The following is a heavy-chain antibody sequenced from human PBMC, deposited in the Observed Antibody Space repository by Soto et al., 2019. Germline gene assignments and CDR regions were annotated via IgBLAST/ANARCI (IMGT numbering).Heavy chain of an antibody. CDR3: AKDMGGYSYGRGRGAFDI. V-gene: IGHV3-9*01. CDR1: GFTFDDYA. J-gene: IGHJ3*02. Sequence: EVQLVESGGGLVQPGRSLRLSCAASGFTFDDYAMHWVRQAPGKGLEWVSGISWNSGSIGYADSVKGRFTISRDNAKNSLYLQMNSLRAEDTALYYCAKDMGGYSYGRGRGAFDIWGQGTMVTVSS. CDR2: ISWNSGSI. D-gene: IGHD5-18*01.